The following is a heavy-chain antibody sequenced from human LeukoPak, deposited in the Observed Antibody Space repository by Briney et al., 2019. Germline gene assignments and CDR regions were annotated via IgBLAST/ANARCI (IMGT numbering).Heavy chain of an antibody. V-gene: IGHV1-69*05. CDR3: ARAGHDNWFDP. CDR1: GGTFSSYA. J-gene: IGHJ5*02. Sequence: SVKVSCKASGGTFSSYAISWVRQAPGQGLEWMGGIIPIFGKANYAQKFQGRVTINTDEPTSTGYMEVSSLRSEDTAVYYCARAGHDNWFDPWGQGTLVTVSS. CDR2: IIPIFGKA.